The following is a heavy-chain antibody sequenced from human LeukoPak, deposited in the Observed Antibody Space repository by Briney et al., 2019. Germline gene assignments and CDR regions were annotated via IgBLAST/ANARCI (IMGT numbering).Heavy chain of an antibody. D-gene: IGHD6-6*01. CDR2: IIPILGIA. Sequence: SVKVSCKASGGTFSSYAISWVRQAPGQGLEWMGRIIPILGIANYAQKFQGRVTITADKSTSTAYMEPSSLRSEDTAVYYCARDWSIAAPPGDYWGQGTLVTVSS. CDR3: ARDWSIAAPPGDY. CDR1: GGTFSSYA. V-gene: IGHV1-69*04. J-gene: IGHJ4*02.